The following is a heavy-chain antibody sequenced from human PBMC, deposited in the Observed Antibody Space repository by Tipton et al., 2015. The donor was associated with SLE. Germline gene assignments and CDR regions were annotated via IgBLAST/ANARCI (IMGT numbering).Heavy chain of an antibody. Sequence: TLSLTCTVSRGSISSNKYYWGWIRQPPGKGLEWIGSIYYSGSTFNNPSLKSRVTISAVTSKNQFSLRVSSVTAADTAVYYCARAGTGTAWGTFDIWGPGTMVTVSS. D-gene: IGHD1-14*01. CDR1: RGSISSNKYY. V-gene: IGHV4-39*07. CDR2: IYYSGST. CDR3: ARAGTGTAWGTFDI. J-gene: IGHJ3*02.